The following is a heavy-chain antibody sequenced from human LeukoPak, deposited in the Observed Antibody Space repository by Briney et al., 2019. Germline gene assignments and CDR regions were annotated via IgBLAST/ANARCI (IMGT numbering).Heavy chain of an antibody. CDR1: GGTFSSYA. J-gene: IGHJ4*02. D-gene: IGHD6-6*01. V-gene: IGHV1-69*05. CDR3: ARAPSIAAPFDY. CDR2: IIPIFGTA. Sequence: SVTVSCKASGGTFSSYAISWVRQAPGQGLEWMGGIIPIFGTANYAQKFQGRVTITTDESTSTAYMELSSLRSEDTAVYYCARAPSIAAPFDYWGQGTLVTVSS.